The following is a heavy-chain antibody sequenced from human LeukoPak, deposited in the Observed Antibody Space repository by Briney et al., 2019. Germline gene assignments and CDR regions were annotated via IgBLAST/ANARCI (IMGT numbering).Heavy chain of an antibody. Sequence: GGSLRLSCAASGFSFSSYGMHWVRQAPVKGLEWVALISYDGSNKYYADSVKGRFTISRDNSKNTLYPQMNSLRPEDTAVYYCAKGTEWTLDYWGQGTLVTVSS. D-gene: IGHD3-3*01. CDR2: ISYDGSNK. V-gene: IGHV3-30*18. CDR3: AKGTEWTLDY. CDR1: GFSFSSYG. J-gene: IGHJ4*02.